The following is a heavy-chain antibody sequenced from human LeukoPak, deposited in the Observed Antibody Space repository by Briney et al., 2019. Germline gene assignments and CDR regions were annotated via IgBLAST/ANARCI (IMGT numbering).Heavy chain of an antibody. CDR2: IYTSGST. J-gene: IGHJ2*01. V-gene: IGHV4-4*07. D-gene: IGHD3-9*01. CDR1: GGSISSYY. CDR3: ARDLASPRYYWYFDL. Sequence: SETLSLTCTVSGGSISSYYWSWIRQPAGKGLEWIGRIYTSGSTNYNPFLKSRVTMSVDTSKNQFSLKLSSVTAADTAVYYCARDLASPRYYWYFDLWGRGTLVTVSS.